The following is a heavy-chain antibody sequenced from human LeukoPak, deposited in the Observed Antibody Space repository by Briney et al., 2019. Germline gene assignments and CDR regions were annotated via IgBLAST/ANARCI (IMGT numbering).Heavy chain of an antibody. J-gene: IGHJ3*02. CDR2: IYYSGST. Sequence: SETLSLTCTVSGGSISSYYWSWIRQPPGKGLEWIGYIYYSGSTNYNPSLKSRVTISVDTSKNQFSLKLSSVTAADTAVYYCAKCDPPSCNDAFDIWGQGTMATVSS. CDR1: GGSISSYY. D-gene: IGHD2-2*01. CDR3: AKCDPPSCNDAFDI. V-gene: IGHV4-59*01.